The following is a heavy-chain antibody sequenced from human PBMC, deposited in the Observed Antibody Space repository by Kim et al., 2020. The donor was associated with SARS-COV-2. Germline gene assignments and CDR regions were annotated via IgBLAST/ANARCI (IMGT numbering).Heavy chain of an antibody. J-gene: IGHJ5*01. CDR3: ARDRSNPGWFGS. Sequence: SETLSLTCTVSGGSVSSASYYWSWIRQPPGKGLEWIGYMYYSGSTNYNPSLKSRVTISVDKSKNQFSLKVSSVTAADTAVYYCARDRSNPGWFGSWGQGTLVTVSS. CDR1: GGSVSSASYY. D-gene: IGHD4-4*01. V-gene: IGHV4-61*01. CDR2: MYYSGST.